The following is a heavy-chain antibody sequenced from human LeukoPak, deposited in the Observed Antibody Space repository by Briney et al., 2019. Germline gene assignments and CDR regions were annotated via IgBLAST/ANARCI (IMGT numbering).Heavy chain of an antibody. J-gene: IGHJ4*02. CDR1: GGSISPYY. CDR2: IYSSANT. V-gene: IGHV4-59*12. Sequence: SETLSLTCTVSGGSISPYYWSWIRQPPGKGLEWIGYIYSSANTNYNPSLKGRVTMSVDTSKNQFSLRLRSVTAADTAVYYCARDGGYYYGSGSYSPSFDYWGQGTLVTVSS. CDR3: ARDGGYYYGSGSYSPSFDY. D-gene: IGHD3-10*01.